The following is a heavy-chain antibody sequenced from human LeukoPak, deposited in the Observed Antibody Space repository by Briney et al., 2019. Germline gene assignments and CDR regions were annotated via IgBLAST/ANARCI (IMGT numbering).Heavy chain of an antibody. CDR1: GGSIGSLY. D-gene: IGHD3-10*01. Sequence: LETLSLTCTVSGGSIGSLYWTRIRQTPRKGLEWIGSVYYTGSTNYNPSLKSRVTISIDTSRSQFSLKLTSVTVADTAVYYCARDSRYSYGSGGMDVWGQGTTVTVSS. CDR3: ARDSRYSYGSGGMDV. J-gene: IGHJ6*02. V-gene: IGHV4-59*01. CDR2: VYYTGST.